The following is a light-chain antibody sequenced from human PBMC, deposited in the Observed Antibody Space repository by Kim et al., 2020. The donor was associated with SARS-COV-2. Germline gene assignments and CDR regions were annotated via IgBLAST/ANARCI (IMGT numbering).Light chain of an antibody. CDR3: QAWDSSTARVV. V-gene: IGLV3-1*01. J-gene: IGLJ2*01. CDR1: KLGDKY. Sequence: PGQTASITCSGNKLGDKYACWYQQKPGQSPVLVIYQDSKRPSGIPERFSGSNSGNTATLTISGTQAMDEADYYCQAWDSSTARVVFGGGTQLTVL. CDR2: QDS.